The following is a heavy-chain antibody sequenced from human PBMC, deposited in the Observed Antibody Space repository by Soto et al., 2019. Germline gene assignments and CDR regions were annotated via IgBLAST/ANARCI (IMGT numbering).Heavy chain of an antibody. Sequence: SETLSLTCTVSGGSISGYYWSWIRQPAGKGLEYIGRIYSSGSTNFSPSLKSRVAMSVVTSQNQISLKLTSVTAADTAVYYCARVKYSSGSYRWLDPWGQGTMVTVYS. V-gene: IGHV4-4*07. CDR3: ARVKYSSGSYRWLDP. J-gene: IGHJ5*02. D-gene: IGHD6-19*01. CDR1: GGSISGYY. CDR2: IYSSGST.